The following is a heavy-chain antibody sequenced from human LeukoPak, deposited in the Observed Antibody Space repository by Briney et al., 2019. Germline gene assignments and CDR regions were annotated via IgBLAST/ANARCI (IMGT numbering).Heavy chain of an antibody. CDR1: GFTFSSSA. V-gene: IGHV3-23*01. CDR3: ATFCSGGDCYSFAP. J-gene: IGHJ5*02. D-gene: IGHD2-15*01. Sequence: GGSLRLSCAASGFTFSSSAMSWVRQAPGKGLEWVSAISNNGGYTYYADSVQGRFTISRDNSKSTLCLQMDSLRVEDTAVYYCATFCSGGDCYSFAPWGQGTLVTVSS. CDR2: ISNNGGYT.